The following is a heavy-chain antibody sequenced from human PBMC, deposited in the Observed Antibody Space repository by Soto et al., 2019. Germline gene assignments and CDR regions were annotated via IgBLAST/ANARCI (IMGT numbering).Heavy chain of an antibody. CDR2: MNPNSGNT. D-gene: IGHD5-12*01. CDR3: ARVIMVSVYELTY. V-gene: IGHV1-8*01. CDR1: GYTFTSYD. Sequence: GASVKVSCKASGYTFTSYDINWVRQATGQGLEWMGWMNPNSGNTGYAQKFQGRVTMTRNTSISTAYMELSSLRSEDTAVYYCARVIMVSVYELTYGGQGTLVPFSS. J-gene: IGHJ4*02.